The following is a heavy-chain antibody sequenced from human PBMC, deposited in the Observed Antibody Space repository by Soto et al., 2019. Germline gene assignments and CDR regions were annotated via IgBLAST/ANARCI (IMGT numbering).Heavy chain of an antibody. V-gene: IGHV3-48*01. CDR3: AKVERDIVVVVAAYYMEV. J-gene: IGHJ6*03. CDR1: LFTFSSYS. Sequence: GWSLRLSCSSSLFTFSSYSMNLVLHSPVKLLEWVSYISSSSSTIYYADSVKGRFAISRDNAKNSLYLQMNSLRAEDTAVYYCAKVERDIVVVVAAYYMEVWGKGTTVTVSS. CDR2: ISSSSSTI. D-gene: IGHD2-15*01.